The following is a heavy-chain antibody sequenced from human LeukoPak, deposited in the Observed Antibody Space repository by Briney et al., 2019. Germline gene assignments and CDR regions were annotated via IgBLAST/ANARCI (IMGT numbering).Heavy chain of an antibody. Sequence: PGGSLRLSCAASGFTFSSYAMSWVRQAPGKGLEWVSAISGSGGSTYYADSAKGRFTISRDNSKNTLYLQMNSLRAEDTAVYYCAKDRAVVTIFGVVRGRGESNASDIWGQGTMVTVSS. J-gene: IGHJ3*02. D-gene: IGHD3-3*01. V-gene: IGHV3-23*01. CDR3: AKDRAVVTIFGVVRGRGESNASDI. CDR1: GFTFSSYA. CDR2: ISGSGGST.